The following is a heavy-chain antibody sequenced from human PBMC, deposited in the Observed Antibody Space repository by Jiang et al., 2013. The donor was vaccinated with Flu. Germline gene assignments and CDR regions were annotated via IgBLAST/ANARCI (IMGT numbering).Heavy chain of an antibody. CDR2: IYYSGST. CDR1: GGSISSSSYY. J-gene: IGHJ6*02. CDR3: ARLLYLLWTGGYYYGMDV. Sequence: GSGLVKPSETLSLTCTVSGGSISSSSYYWGWIRQPPGKGLEWIGSIYYSGSTYYNPSLKSRVTISVDTSKNQFSLKLSSVTAADTAVYYCARLLYLLWTGGYYYGMDVWGQGTTVTVSS. V-gene: IGHV4-39*01. D-gene: IGHD3-10*01.